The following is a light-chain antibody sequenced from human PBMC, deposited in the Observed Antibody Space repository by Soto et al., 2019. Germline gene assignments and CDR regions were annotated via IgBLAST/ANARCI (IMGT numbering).Light chain of an antibody. CDR1: SGHSSYA. CDR2: LNSDGSH. J-gene: IGLJ3*02. CDR3: QTWGTGIWV. Sequence: QPVLTQSPSASASLGASVKLTCTLSSGHSSYAIAWHQQQPEKGPRYLMKLNSDGSHSKGDGIPDRFSGSSSGAECYLTISSLQSEDEADYYCQTWGTGIWVFGGGTKLTVL. V-gene: IGLV4-69*01.